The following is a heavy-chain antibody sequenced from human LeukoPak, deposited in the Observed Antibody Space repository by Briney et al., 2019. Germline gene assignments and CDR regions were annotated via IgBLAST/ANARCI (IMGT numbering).Heavy chain of an antibody. Sequence: GGSLRLSCAASGFAFSGYGMNWVRQAPGKGLEWISSISSSSTYIYYADSVEGRFTISRDDAKNSLYLQMNSLRAEDTAVYYCARGDCSSTSCSTGRWFDPWGQGTLVTVSS. D-gene: IGHD2-2*01. V-gene: IGHV3-21*01. CDR1: GFAFSGYG. CDR3: ARGDCSSTSCSTGRWFDP. CDR2: ISSSSTYI. J-gene: IGHJ5*02.